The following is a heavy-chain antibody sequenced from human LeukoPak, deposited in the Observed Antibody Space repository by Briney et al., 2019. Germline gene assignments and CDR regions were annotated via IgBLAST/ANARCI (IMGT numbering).Heavy chain of an antibody. CDR1: GGTFSSYA. V-gene: IGHV1-69*05. J-gene: IGHJ5*02. Sequence: SVKVSCKASGGTFSSYAISWVRQAPGQGLEWMGGIIPIFGTANYAQKFQGRVTITTDESTSTAYMELSSLRADDTSLYYCVKDWESESSGWLTRNWFDPWGQGTLVTVSS. D-gene: IGHD6-19*01. CDR2: IIPIFGTA. CDR3: VKDWESESSGWLTRNWFDP.